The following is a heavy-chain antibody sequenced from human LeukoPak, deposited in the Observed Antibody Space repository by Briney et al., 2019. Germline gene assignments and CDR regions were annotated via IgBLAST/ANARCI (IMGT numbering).Heavy chain of an antibody. Sequence: PSETLSLTCTVSGGSISSSSYYWGWIRQPPGKGLEWIGSIYYSGSTYYNPSLKSRVTISVDTSKNQFSLKLSSVTAADTAVYYCARTDGYSYRVGTVAYWGQGTLVTVSS. J-gene: IGHJ4*02. D-gene: IGHD5-18*01. CDR1: GGSISSSSYY. CDR2: IYYSGST. CDR3: ARTDGYSYRVGTVAY. V-gene: IGHV4-39*01.